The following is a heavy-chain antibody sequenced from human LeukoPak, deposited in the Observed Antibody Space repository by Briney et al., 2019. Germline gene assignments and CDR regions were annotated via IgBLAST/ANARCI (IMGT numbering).Heavy chain of an antibody. D-gene: IGHD2-15*01. Sequence: GGSLRLSCAASGFTFSSYTINWVRQAPGKGLEWVSSISSSSSYIYYADSVKGRFTISRGNAKNSLYLQMNGLRAEDTAVYYCATSLRTGGIFDYWGQGTLVTVSS. CDR3: ATSLRTGGIFDY. CDR1: GFTFSSYT. CDR2: ISSSSSYI. V-gene: IGHV3-21*01. J-gene: IGHJ4*02.